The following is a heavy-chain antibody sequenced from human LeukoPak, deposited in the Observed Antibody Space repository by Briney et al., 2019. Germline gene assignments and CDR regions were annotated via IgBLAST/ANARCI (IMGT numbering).Heavy chain of an antibody. CDR3: ARRGSTSCFDY. Sequence: GGSLRLSCAASGFTFSSYGMHWVRQAPGKGLEWVAVIWSDGSNKYYADSVKGRFTISRDNSKNTLYLQMNSLRAEDTAVYYCARRGSTSCFDYWGQGTLVTVSS. D-gene: IGHD2-2*01. CDR1: GFTFSSYG. V-gene: IGHV3-33*01. CDR2: IWSDGSNK. J-gene: IGHJ4*02.